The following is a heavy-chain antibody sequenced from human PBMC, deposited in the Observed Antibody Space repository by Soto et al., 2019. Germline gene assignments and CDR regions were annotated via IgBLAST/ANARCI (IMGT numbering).Heavy chain of an antibody. CDR2: ISYDGSNN. J-gene: IGHJ6*02. V-gene: IGHV3-30-3*01. Sequence: QVQLVESGGGVVQPGRPLRLSCAASGFTFSSYAMHWVRQAPGKGLEWVAVISYDGSNNYYADSLKGRFTISRDNSKNTLYLQMNSLRAEDTAVYYCARSLDGGFDVRVPGGYYGMDVWGQGTTVTVSS. D-gene: IGHD3-16*01. CDR3: ARSLDGGFDVRVPGGYYGMDV. CDR1: GFTFSSYA.